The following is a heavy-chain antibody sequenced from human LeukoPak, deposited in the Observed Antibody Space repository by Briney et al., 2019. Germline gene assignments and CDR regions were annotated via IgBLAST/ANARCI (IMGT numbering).Heavy chain of an antibody. J-gene: IGHJ4*02. CDR3: ARSLYPSGSFFDY. D-gene: IGHD6-13*01. CDR1: GFTFSSYW. CDR2: IKQDGSEK. V-gene: IGHV3-7*01. Sequence: GRSLRLSCAASGFTFSSYWMSWVRQAPGKGLEWVAGIKQDGSEKYYVDSVKGRFTISRDNAKNSLYLQMNSLRAEDTAVYYCARSLYPSGSFFDYWGQGTLVTVSS.